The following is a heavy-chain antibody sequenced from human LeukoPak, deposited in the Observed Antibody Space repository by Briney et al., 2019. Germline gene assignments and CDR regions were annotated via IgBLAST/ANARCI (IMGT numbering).Heavy chain of an antibody. D-gene: IGHD5-24*01. CDR2: INSDGSST. V-gene: IGHV3-74*01. J-gene: IGHJ4*02. CDR1: GFTFSSYW. CDR3: ARGPGRDGYNSPYYFDY. Sequence: GGSLRLSCAASGFTFSSYWMHWVRQAPGKGLVWVSRINSDGSSTSYADSVKGRFTISRDNAKNTLYLQMNSLRAEDTAVYYCARGPGRDGYNSPYYFDYWGQGTLVTVSS.